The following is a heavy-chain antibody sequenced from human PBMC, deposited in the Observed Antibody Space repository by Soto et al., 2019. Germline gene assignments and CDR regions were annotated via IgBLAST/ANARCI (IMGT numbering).Heavy chain of an antibody. Sequence: PGESLKISCKGSGYSFTSYWIDWVRQMPGKGLEWMGIIYPGDSDTRYSPSFQGQVTISADKSISTAYLQWSSLKASDTAMYYCARGGYSSGGGYAFDIWGQGTMVTVSS. J-gene: IGHJ3*02. V-gene: IGHV5-51*01. CDR1: GYSFTSYW. CDR2: IYPGDSDT. D-gene: IGHD6-19*01. CDR3: ARGGYSSGGGYAFDI.